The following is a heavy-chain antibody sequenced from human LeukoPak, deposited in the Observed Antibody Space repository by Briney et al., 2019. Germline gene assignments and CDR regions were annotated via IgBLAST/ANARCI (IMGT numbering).Heavy chain of an antibody. CDR2: IYSGGST. CDR1: GFTVSTNY. Sequence: GGSLRLSCAASGFTVSTNYMSWVRQAPGKGLEWVSVIYSGGSTYYADSVKGRFTISRDNSKNTLYLQMNSLRAEDTAVYYCARNSLVVPFFDYWGQGTLVTVSS. J-gene: IGHJ4*02. CDR3: ARNSLVVPFFDY. D-gene: IGHD2-2*01. V-gene: IGHV3-66*01.